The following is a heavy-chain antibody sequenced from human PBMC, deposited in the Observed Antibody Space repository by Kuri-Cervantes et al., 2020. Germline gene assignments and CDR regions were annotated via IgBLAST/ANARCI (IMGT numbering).Heavy chain of an antibody. D-gene: IGHD2-2*01. V-gene: IGHV1-3*01. Sequence: ASVKVSCKASGGTFSSYSINCMRQAPGQRLEWMGWINAGNGNTKYSQKFQGRVTITRDTSASTAYMELSSLRSEDTAVYYCARDSCSSTSCYFYYYYYMDVWGKGTTVTVSS. J-gene: IGHJ6*03. CDR1: GGTFSSYS. CDR3: ARDSCSSTSCYFYYYYYMDV. CDR2: INAGNGNT.